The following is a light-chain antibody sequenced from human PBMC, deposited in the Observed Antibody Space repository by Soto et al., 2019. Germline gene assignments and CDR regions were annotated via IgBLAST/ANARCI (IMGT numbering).Light chain of an antibody. V-gene: IGLV2-14*01. CDR3: SSYTSSSTLV. Sequence: QSVLTQPASVSGSPGQPITISCTGTSSDIGNFNFVSWYKQHPGNAPELMIYEVSNRPSGVSSRFSGSKSGNTASLTISGLQSEDEADYYCSSYTSSSTLVFGTGTQLTVL. J-gene: IGLJ1*01. CDR1: SSDIGNFNF. CDR2: EVS.